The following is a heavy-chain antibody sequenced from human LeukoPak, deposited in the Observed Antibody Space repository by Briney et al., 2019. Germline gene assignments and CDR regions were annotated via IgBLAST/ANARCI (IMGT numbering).Heavy chain of an antibody. CDR1: GFTFSSYS. Sequence: GGSLRLSRAASGFTFSSYSMNWVRQAPGKGLEWVSSISSSSSYIYYADSVKGRFTISRDNAKNSLYLQMNSLRAEDTAVYYCARDRQLWFGELLSPFDYWGQGTLVTVSS. CDR3: ARDRQLWFGELLSPFDY. D-gene: IGHD3-10*01. J-gene: IGHJ4*02. CDR2: ISSSSSYI. V-gene: IGHV3-21*01.